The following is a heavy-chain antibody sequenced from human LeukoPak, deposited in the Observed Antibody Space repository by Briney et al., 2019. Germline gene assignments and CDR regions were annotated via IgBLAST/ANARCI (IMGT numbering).Heavy chain of an antibody. CDR3: AKDFSPHYYYYYMDV. V-gene: IGHV3-30*02. Sequence: GGSLRLSCAASGFTFSSYGMHWVRQAPGKGLEWVAFIRYDGSNKYYANSVKGRFTISRDNSKNTLYLQMNSLRAEDTAVYYCAKDFSPHYYYYYMDVWGKGTTVTISS. CDR2: IRYDGSNK. D-gene: IGHD2/OR15-2a*01. J-gene: IGHJ6*03. CDR1: GFTFSSYG.